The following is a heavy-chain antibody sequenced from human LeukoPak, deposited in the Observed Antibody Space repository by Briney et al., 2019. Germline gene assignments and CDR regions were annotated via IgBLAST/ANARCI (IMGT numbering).Heavy chain of an antibody. J-gene: IGHJ4*02. CDR3: ARDRGAMVRGVIGGY. CDR2: ITSSSSTI. D-gene: IGHD3-10*01. Sequence: PGGSLRLSCAASGFTFSSYSMNWVRQAPGKGLEWVSYITSSSSTIYYADSVKGRFTISRDNAKNSLYLQMNSLRAEDTAVYYCARDRGAMVRGVIGGYWGQGTLVTVSS. CDR1: GFTFSSYS. V-gene: IGHV3-48*04.